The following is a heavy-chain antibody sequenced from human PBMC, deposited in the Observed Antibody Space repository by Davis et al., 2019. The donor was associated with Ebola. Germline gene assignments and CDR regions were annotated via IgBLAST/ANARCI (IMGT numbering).Heavy chain of an antibody. CDR2: ISGSGGST. J-gene: IGHJ4*02. V-gene: IGHV3-23*01. CDR3: VPGTWI. CDR1: GFTFGSSV. D-gene: IGHD5-18*01. Sequence: GESLKISCAASGFTFGSSVMNWVRQAPGKGLEWVSAISGSGGSTYYTDSVKGRFTISRDNAKNSLYLQMNTLRVEDTAIYYCVPGTWIRGQGTLVTVSS.